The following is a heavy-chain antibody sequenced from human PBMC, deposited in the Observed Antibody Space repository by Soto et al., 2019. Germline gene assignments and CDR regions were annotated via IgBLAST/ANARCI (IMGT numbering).Heavy chain of an antibody. D-gene: IGHD5-12*01. CDR2: INPNSGAT. V-gene: IGHV1-2*02. J-gene: IGHJ4*02. CDR1: GYTFIVYY. Sequence: GVSVKVSCTASGYTFIVYYLHWVRQAPGQGLEWMGWINPNSGATNYPQKFQGRVTMTRDTSITTAYMEWSRLRSDDTAFYFCARDVVSTSGVFAFWGQGTPVTVSS. CDR3: ARDVVSTSGVFAF.